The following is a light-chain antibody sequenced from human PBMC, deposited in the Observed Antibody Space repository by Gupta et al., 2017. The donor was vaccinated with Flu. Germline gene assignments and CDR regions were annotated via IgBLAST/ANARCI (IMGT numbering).Light chain of an antibody. CDR2: KAS. CDR3: QQYATVSLT. CDR1: LRISNW. J-gene: IGKJ4*01. V-gene: IGKV1-5*03. Sequence: DIRMTQSPSTLSASVGDKVTITCRASLRISNWLAWYQQKPGKAPKILINKASSLESGVPSRFTGSGSGTEFTLTISSLQPDDFATYYCQQYATVSLTFGGGTEVEIK.